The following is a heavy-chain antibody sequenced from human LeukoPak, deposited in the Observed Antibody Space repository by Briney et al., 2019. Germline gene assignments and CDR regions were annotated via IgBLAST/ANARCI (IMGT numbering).Heavy chain of an antibody. CDR1: GFTFSNYW. V-gene: IGHV3-7*01. D-gene: IGHD4-17*01. CDR3: ARATVTTSWGYYYYYMDV. Sequence: PGGSLRLSCAASGFTFSNYWMSWVRQAPGKGLEWVANIKQDGSEKYYVDSVKGRFTISRDNAKNSLYLQMNSLRAEDTAVYYCARATVTTSWGYYYYYMDVWGKGTTVTVSS. CDR2: IKQDGSEK. J-gene: IGHJ6*03.